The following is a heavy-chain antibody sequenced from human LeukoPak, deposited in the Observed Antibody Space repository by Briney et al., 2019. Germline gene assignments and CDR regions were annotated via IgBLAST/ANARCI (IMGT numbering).Heavy chain of an antibody. CDR1: GFTFSRFV. D-gene: IGHD6-19*01. Sequence: GGSLRLSCAASGFTFSRFVMSWVRQAPGKGLEWVSAISGSGGSTYYADSVKGRFTISRDNSKNTLYLQMDSLRAEDTAVYYCAKDHRGSGWSYFDYWGQGTLVTVSS. CDR3: AKDHRGSGWSYFDY. J-gene: IGHJ4*02. CDR2: ISGSGGST. V-gene: IGHV3-23*01.